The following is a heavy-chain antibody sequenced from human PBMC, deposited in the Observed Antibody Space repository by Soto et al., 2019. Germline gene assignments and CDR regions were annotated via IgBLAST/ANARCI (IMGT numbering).Heavy chain of an antibody. Sequence: PSETLSLTCAVYGGSFSGYYWSWIRQPPGKGLEWIGEINHGGSTNYNPSLKSRVTISVDTSKNQFSLKLTSVTAADTAVYYCAGLNFDILPAYYYVNFAFDIWGQGTMVTVSS. CDR2: INHGGST. D-gene: IGHD3-9*01. CDR1: GGSFSGYY. V-gene: IGHV4-34*01. CDR3: AGLNFDILPAYYYVNFAFDI. J-gene: IGHJ3*02.